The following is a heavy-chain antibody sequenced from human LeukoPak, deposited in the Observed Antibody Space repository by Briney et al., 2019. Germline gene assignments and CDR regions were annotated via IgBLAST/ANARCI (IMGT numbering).Heavy chain of an antibody. V-gene: IGHV3-21*01. D-gene: IGHD5-12*01. J-gene: IGHJ4*02. CDR3: ARERYDRGGYYFDY. Sequence: GGSLRLSCAASGFTFSSYSMNWVRQAPGKGLEWVSSISSSSSYIYYADSVKGRFTISRDNSKNTLYLQMNSLRAEDTAVYYCARERYDRGGYYFDYWGQGTLVTVSS. CDR1: GFTFSSYS. CDR2: ISSSSSYI.